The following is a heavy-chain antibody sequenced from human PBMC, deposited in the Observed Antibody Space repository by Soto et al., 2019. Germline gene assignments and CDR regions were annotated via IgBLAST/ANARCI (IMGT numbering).Heavy chain of an antibody. J-gene: IGHJ6*03. CDR2: INHSGST. D-gene: IGHD3-16*02. CDR1: GGSFSGYY. V-gene: IGHV4-34*01. Sequence: SETLSLTCAVYGGSFSGYYWSWIRQPPGKGLEWIGEINHSGSTNYNPSLKSRVTISVDTSKNQFSLKLSSVTAADTAVYYCARAWRYDYIWGSYLSHYMDVWGKGTTVTVSS. CDR3: ARAWRYDYIWGSYLSHYMDV.